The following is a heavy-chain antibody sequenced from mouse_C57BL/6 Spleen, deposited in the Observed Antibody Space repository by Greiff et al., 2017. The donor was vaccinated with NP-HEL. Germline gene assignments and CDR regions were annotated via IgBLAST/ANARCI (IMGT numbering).Heavy chain of an antibody. CDR1: GFTFSDYG. D-gene: IGHD3-2*02. CDR2: ISSGSSTI. V-gene: IGHV5-17*01. J-gene: IGHJ4*01. Sequence: EVKLMESGGGLVKPGGSLKLSCAASGFTFSDYGMHWVRQAPEKGLEWVAYISSGSSTIYYADTVKGRFTISRDNAKNTLFLQMTSLRSEDTAMYYCARPRQLRTMDYGVKEPQSPSPQ. CDR3: ARPRQLRTMD.